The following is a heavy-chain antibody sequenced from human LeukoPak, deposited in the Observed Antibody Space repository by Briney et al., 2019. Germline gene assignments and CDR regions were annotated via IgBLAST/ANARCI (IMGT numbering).Heavy chain of an antibody. D-gene: IGHD3-16*01. CDR1: GFTFSSYA. V-gene: IGHV3-23*01. CDR3: AKGLVSRFDY. J-gene: IGHJ4*02. CDR2: ISGSGTNT. Sequence: GGSLRLSCAASGFTFSSYAMSWVRQAPGKGLEWVSAISGSGTNTYYADSVKGRFTISRDNSKNTLYLQMNSLRAKDTAVYYCAKGLVSRFDYWGQGTLVTVSS.